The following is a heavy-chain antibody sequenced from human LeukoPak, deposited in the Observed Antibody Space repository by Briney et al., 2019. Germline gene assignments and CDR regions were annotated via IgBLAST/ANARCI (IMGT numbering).Heavy chain of an antibody. Sequence: GGSLRLSCAASGFTFSSYSMNWVRQAPGKGLEWVSSISSSSSYIYYADSVKGRFTISRDNAKNSLYLQMNSLRAEDTAVYYCATEGIFYGSGSYYYFDYWGQGALVTVSS. CDR2: ISSSSSYI. CDR1: GFTFSSYS. V-gene: IGHV3-21*01. CDR3: ATEGIFYGSGSYYYFDY. D-gene: IGHD3-10*01. J-gene: IGHJ4*02.